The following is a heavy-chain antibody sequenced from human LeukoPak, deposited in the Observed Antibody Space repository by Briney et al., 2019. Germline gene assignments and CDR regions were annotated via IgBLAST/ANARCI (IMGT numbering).Heavy chain of an antibody. V-gene: IGHV4-39*07. D-gene: IGHD5-18*01. CDR3: ARDTAMVTGDY. CDR2: IHYSGST. J-gene: IGHJ4*02. Sequence: SETLSLTCTVSGGSISSSSYYWGWIRQPPGKGLEWIGSIHYSGSTNYNPSLKSRVTISVDTSKNQFSLKLSSVTAADTAVYYCARDTAMVTGDYWGQGTLVTVSS. CDR1: GGSISSSSYY.